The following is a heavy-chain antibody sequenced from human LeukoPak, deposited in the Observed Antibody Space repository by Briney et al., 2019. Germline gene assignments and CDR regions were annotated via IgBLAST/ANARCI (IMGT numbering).Heavy chain of an antibody. V-gene: IGHV3-21*01. Sequence: GGSLRLSCAASGFTFSSYMNWVRQAPGKGPEWAPTISTTSSYIYNADSVKGRFTIPRDNPKNSLYLQMNSLRADDTAVYYCARGQSRYFDWYLGFFDYWSQGTLVTVSS. CDR3: ARGQSRYFDWYLGFFDY. CDR2: ISTTSSYI. CDR1: GFTFSSY. J-gene: IGHJ4*02. D-gene: IGHD3-9*01.